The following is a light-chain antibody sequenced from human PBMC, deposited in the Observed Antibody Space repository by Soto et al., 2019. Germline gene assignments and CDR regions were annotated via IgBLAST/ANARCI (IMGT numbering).Light chain of an antibody. CDR1: QSISSY. Sequence: DIQMTQSPSSLSASVGDRVTITCRASQSISSYLNWYQQKPGKAPKLLIYAASSLQSGVPSRFSGSGSGTHFTFTISSLQPEDIATYYCQQYDHLLPLTFGGGTKVDIK. V-gene: IGKV1-33*01. CDR3: QQYDHLLPLT. CDR2: AAS. J-gene: IGKJ4*01.